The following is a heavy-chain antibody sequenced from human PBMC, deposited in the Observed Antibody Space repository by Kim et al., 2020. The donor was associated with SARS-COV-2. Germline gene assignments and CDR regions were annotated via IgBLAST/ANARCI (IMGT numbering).Heavy chain of an antibody. CDR1: GYSFTSYW. CDR3: ARHQEPGYSDSSQNFDY. J-gene: IGHJ4*02. CDR2: IYPGDSDT. Sequence: GESLKISCKGSGYSFTSYWIGWVRQMPGKGLEWMGIIYPGDSDTRYSPSFQGQVTISADKSISTAYLQWSSLKASDTAMYYCARHQEPGYSDSSQNFDYWGQGTLVTVSS. D-gene: IGHD3-22*01. V-gene: IGHV5-51*01.